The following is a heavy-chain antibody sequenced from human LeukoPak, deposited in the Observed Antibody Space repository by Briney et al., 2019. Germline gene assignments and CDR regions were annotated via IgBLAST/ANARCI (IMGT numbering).Heavy chain of an antibody. D-gene: IGHD3-16*02. J-gene: IGHJ4*02. V-gene: IGHV3-15*01. CDR2: IKSKTDGGTT. CDR1: GFTFSNAW. CDR3: TTGITFGGVIVTLFDY. Sequence: GGSLRLSCAASGFTFSNAWMSWVRQAPGKGLEWVGRIKSKTDGGTTDYAAPVKGRFTISRDDSKNTLYLQMNSLKTEDTAVYYCTTGITFGGVIVTLFDYCGQGTLVTVSS.